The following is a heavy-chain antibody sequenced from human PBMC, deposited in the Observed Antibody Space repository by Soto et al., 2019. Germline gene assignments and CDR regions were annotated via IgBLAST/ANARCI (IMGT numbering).Heavy chain of an antibody. CDR1: GFTFSSNW. J-gene: IGHJ4*02. CDR2: LNSDGTSA. D-gene: IGHD6-19*01. CDR3: ARGPSGWYGFDY. Sequence: EVQLVESGGGLVQRGGSLRLSCAGSGFTFSSNWMHWVRQDPGKGLVWVSRLNSDGTSANYADSVTGRFTISRDNAKNTLFLQMNSLTAEDTALYYCARGPSGWYGFDYWGQGTLVTVSS. V-gene: IGHV3-74*01.